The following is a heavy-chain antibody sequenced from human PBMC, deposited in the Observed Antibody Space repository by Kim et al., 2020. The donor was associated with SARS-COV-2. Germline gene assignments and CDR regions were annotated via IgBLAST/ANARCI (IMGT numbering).Heavy chain of an antibody. CDR2: TGADGVRT. CDR3: AKGSGPSCYSPLDY. J-gene: IGHJ4*02. Sequence: GGSLRLSCAASGFTFTSYAMTWVRQAPGKGLEWVSATGADGVRTYYADSVKGRFTMSRDNSRNSLYLKLSTLRAEDTAVYYCAKGSGPSCYSPLDYWGQGTLVTVSS. CDR1: GFTFTSYA. D-gene: IGHD2-2*01. V-gene: IGHV3-23*01.